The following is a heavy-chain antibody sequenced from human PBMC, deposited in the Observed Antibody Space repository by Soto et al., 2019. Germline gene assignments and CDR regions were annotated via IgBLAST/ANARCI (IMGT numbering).Heavy chain of an antibody. D-gene: IGHD3-22*01. J-gene: IGHJ4*02. CDR3: ARHRYYYDSSGCFDY. CDR1: GYSFTSYW. Sequence: GESLKISCKGSGYSFTSYWISWVRQMPGKGLEWMGRIDPSDSYTNYSPSFQGHVTISADKSISTAYLQWSSLKASDTAMYYCARHRYYYDSSGCFDYWGQGTLVTVSS. V-gene: IGHV5-10-1*01. CDR2: IDPSDSYT.